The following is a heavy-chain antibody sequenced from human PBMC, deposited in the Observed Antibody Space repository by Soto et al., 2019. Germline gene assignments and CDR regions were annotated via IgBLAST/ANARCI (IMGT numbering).Heavy chain of an antibody. CDR3: AGFYGSDTYFTFQADS. V-gene: IGHV4-39*01. CDR1: RASITSNSYY. CDR2: MYYGGST. Sequence: KPSETLSLTCSVSRASITSNSYYWGWIRQSPGKGLEWIASMYYGGSTYYNPSLKSRVTISADTSKNGFPLKMRSVSAADTAVYYCAGFYGSDTYFTFQADSWGQGIQVTVSS. D-gene: IGHD3-10*01. J-gene: IGHJ4*02.